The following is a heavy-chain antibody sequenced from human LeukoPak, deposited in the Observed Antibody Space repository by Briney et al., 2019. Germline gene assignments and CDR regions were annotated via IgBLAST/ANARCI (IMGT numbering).Heavy chain of an antibody. D-gene: IGHD3-10*01. V-gene: IGHV4-59*01. Sequence: PSETLSLTCTVSGGXISSYYWSWIRQPPGKGLEWIGYIYYSGSTNYNPSLKSRVTISVDTSKNQFSLKLSSVTAADTAVYYCARGPPYGSGSYYRYYYYGMDVWGQGTTVTVSS. J-gene: IGHJ6*02. CDR2: IYYSGST. CDR3: ARGPPYGSGSYYRYYYYGMDV. CDR1: GGXISSYY.